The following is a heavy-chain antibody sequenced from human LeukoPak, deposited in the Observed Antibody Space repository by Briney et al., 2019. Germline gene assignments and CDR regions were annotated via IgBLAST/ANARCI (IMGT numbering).Heavy chain of an antibody. J-gene: IGHJ4*02. CDR3: ANREGGYTYDPFDY. Sequence: PAGSLRLSCAASGFTFSTYAMSWVRQAPGRGLEWVSAISGSSDTTYYADSVKGRFTISRDNSKNTLYLQMNSLRAEDTAVYYCANREGGYTYDPFDYWGQGTLVTVSS. V-gene: IGHV3-23*01. D-gene: IGHD5-18*01. CDR1: GFTFSTYA. CDR2: ISGSSDTT.